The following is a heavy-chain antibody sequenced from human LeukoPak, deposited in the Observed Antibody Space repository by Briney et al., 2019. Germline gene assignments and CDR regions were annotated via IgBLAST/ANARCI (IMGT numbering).Heavy chain of an antibody. D-gene: IGHD3-16*01. J-gene: IGHJ5*02. CDR2: ISSSGSTI. Sequence: RGSLRLSCAASGFTFSSYEMNWVRQAPGKGLEWVSYISSSGSTIYYADSVKGRFTISRDNAKNSLYLQMNSLRAEDTAVYYCARVGGSISPDWFDPWGQGTLVTVTS. CDR1: GFTFSSYE. CDR3: ARVGGSISPDWFDP. V-gene: IGHV3-48*03.